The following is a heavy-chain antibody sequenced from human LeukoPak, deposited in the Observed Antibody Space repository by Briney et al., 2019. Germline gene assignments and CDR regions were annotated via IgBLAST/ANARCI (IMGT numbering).Heavy chain of an antibody. CDR2: IYYSGST. Sequence: SETLSLTCTVSGGSIGSGDYYWRWIRQPPGKGLEWIGYIYYSGSTYYNPSLKSRVTISVDTSKNQFSLKLSSVTAADTAVYYCARHGEEMATIGGIYFDYWGQGTLVTVSS. V-gene: IGHV4-30-4*01. CDR3: ARHGEEMATIGGIYFDY. CDR1: GGSIGSGDYY. D-gene: IGHD5-24*01. J-gene: IGHJ4*02.